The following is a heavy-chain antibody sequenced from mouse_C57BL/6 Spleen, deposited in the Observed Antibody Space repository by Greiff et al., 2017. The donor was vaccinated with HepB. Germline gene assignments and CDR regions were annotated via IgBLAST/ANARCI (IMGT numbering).Heavy chain of an antibody. V-gene: IGHV14-4*01. CDR3: TTRPQGLRRRSFYFDY. CDR2: IDPENGDT. CDR1: GFNIKDDY. J-gene: IGHJ2*01. D-gene: IGHD2-4*01. Sequence: EVQLQQSGAELVRPGASVKLSCTASGFNIKDDYMHWVKQRPEQGLEWIGWIDPENGDTEYASKFQGKATITADTSSNTAYLQLSSLTSEDTAVYYCTTRPQGLRRRSFYFDYWGQGTTLTVSS.